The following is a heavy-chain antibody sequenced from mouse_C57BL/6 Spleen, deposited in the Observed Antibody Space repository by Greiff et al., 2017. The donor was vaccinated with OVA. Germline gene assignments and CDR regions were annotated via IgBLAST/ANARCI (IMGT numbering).Heavy chain of an antibody. D-gene: IGHD2-3*01. CDR2: IDPETGGT. J-gene: IGHJ3*01. CDR3: TNFYDGYPAWFAY. V-gene: IGHV1-15*01. Sequence: VQLVESGAELVRPGASVTLSCKASGYTFTDYEMHWVKQTPVHGLEWIGAIDPETGGTAYNQKFKGKAILTADKSSSTAYMELRSLTSEDSAVYYCTNFYDGYPAWFAYWGQGTLVTVSA. CDR1: GYTFTDYE.